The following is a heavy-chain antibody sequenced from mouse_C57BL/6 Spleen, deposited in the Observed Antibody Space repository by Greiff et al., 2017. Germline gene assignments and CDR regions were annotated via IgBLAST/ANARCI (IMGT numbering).Heavy chain of an antibody. J-gene: IGHJ1*03. CDR2: IDPSDSYT. CDR1: GYTFTSYW. Sequence: QVQLKQPGAELVMPGASVKLSCKASGYTFTSYWMHWVKQRPGQGLEWIGEIDPSDSYTNYNQKFKGKSTLTVDKSSSTAYMQLSSLTSEDSAVYYCARGGDGRGYFDVWGTGTTVTVSS. V-gene: IGHV1-69*01. CDR3: ARGGDGRGYFDV. D-gene: IGHD2-3*01.